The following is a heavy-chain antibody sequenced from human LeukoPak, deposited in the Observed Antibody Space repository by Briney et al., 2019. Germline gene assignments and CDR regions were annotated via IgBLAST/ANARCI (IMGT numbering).Heavy chain of an antibody. CDR1: GFTFSSYW. Sequence: GGSLRLSCAASGFTFSSYWMHWVRHTPGKGLVWVSRIKGDGSSTSYADSVKGRFTISRDNAKNTLYLQMNSLRAEDTAVYFCAREENCDTTSCYTGVEPFDIWGQGRMVTVSS. J-gene: IGHJ3*02. CDR3: AREENCDTTSCYTGVEPFDI. V-gene: IGHV3-74*01. D-gene: IGHD2-2*02. CDR2: IKGDGSST.